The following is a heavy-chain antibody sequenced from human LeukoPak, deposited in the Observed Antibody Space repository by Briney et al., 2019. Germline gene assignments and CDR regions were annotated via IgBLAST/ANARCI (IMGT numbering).Heavy chain of an antibody. CDR3: AKDPAASGTAEYFQH. CDR1: GFTFSSYA. D-gene: IGHD6-13*01. V-gene: IGHV3-23*01. J-gene: IGHJ1*01. CDR2: ISGSGSST. Sequence: PGGSLRLSCAASGFTFSSYAMSWVRQAPGRGLEWVSVISGSGSSTYYADSVKGRFTLSRDNSKNTLYLQMNSLRAEDTAVYYCAKDPAASGTAEYFQHWGQGTLVTVSS.